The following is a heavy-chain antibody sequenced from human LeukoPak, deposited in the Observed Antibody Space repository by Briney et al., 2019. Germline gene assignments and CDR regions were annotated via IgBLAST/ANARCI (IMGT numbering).Heavy chain of an antibody. V-gene: IGHV6-1*01. Sequence: SQTLSLTCAISGDSVSSNTAAWNWIRQSPSGGLEWLGRTFYRSKWYNDYAVSVKSRIIINPDTSKYQFSLHLNSVTPEDTAVYFCARDGWPAFDYWGQGTLVTVSS. CDR3: ARDGWPAFDY. CDR2: TFYRSKWYN. J-gene: IGHJ4*02. CDR1: GDSVSSNTAA. D-gene: IGHD2-15*01.